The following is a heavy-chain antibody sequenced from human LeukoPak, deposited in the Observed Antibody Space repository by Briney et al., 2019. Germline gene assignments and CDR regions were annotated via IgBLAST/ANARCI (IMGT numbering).Heavy chain of an antibody. CDR1: GFAFSTYG. CDR2: ITSRSTI. Sequence: SGGSLRLSCAASGFAFSTYGMNWVRQAPGKGLEWVSYITSRSTIYYADSVKGRFTISRDNVKNSLYLEMNSLRDDDTAVYYCARRVSGSYLDYWGQGILVTVSS. J-gene: IGHJ4*02. V-gene: IGHV3-48*02. D-gene: IGHD3-10*01. CDR3: ARRVSGSYLDY.